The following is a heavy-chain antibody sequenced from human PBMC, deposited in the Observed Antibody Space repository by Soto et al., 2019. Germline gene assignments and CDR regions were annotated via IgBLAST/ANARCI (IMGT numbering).Heavy chain of an antibody. CDR2: TYYRSKWYN. V-gene: IGHV6-1*01. J-gene: IGHJ2*01. Sequence: SQPLSLPSAISGASVSRNRVAGTGIRQSHSQGLEWLGRTYYRSKWYNDYAVSVKSRITINPDTSKNQFSLQLNSVTPEDTAVYHFAIDTLAGTGYVMYF. D-gene: IGHD6-19*01. CDR3: AIDTLAGTGYVMYF. CDR1: GASVSRNRVA.